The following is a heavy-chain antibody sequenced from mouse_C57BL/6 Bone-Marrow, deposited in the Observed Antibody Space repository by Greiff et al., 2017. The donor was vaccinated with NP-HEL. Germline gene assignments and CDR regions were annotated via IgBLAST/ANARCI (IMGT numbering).Heavy chain of an antibody. J-gene: IGHJ4*01. V-gene: IGHV3-6*01. CDR1: GYSITSGYY. Sequence: EVQLQESGPGLVKPSQSLSLTCSVTGYSITSGYYWNWIRQFPGNKLEWMGYISYDGSNNYNPSLKNRISITRDTSKNQFFLKLNSVTTEDTATYYCARDYGRRYAMDYWGQGTSVTVSS. CDR2: ISYDGSN. CDR3: ARDYGRRYAMDY. D-gene: IGHD2-1*01.